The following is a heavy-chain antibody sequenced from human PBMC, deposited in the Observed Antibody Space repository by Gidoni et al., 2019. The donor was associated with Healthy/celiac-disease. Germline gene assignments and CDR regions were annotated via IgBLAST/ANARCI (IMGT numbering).Heavy chain of an antibody. CDR1: GYTFTSYG. CDR2: ISAYNGNT. Sequence: VQLVQSGAEVKKHGASVKVSCKAPGYTFTSYGISWVRQAPGQGLEWMGWISAYNGNTNYAQKLQGRVTMTTDTSTSTDYIELRSLRSDDTAVYYCARERADCSSTSCYAGWFDPWGQGTLVTVSS. D-gene: IGHD2-2*01. V-gene: IGHV1-18*01. J-gene: IGHJ5*02. CDR3: ARERADCSSTSCYAGWFDP.